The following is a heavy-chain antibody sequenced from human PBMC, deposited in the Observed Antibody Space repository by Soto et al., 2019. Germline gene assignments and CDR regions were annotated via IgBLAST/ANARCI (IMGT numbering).Heavy chain of an antibody. D-gene: IGHD5-18*01. CDR1: GFTFSSYG. CDR3: ASEDTAMSSPPFDY. J-gene: IGHJ4*02. Sequence: QVQLVESGGGVVQPGRSLRLSCAASGFTFSSYGMHWVRQAPGKGLEWVAVIWYDGSNKYYADSVKGRFTISRDNSKNTLYLQMNSLRAEDTAVYYCASEDTAMSSPPFDYWGQGTLVTVSS. CDR2: IWYDGSNK. V-gene: IGHV3-33*01.